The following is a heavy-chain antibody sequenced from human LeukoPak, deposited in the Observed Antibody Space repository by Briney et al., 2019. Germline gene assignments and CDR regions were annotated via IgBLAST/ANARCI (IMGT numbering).Heavy chain of an antibody. CDR2: ISSSSSYI. CDR1: GFTFSSYS. Sequence: GGSLRLSCAASGFTFSSYSMNWVRQAPGKGLGWVSSISSSSSYIYYADSAKGRFTISRDNAKNSMYLQMNSLRAEDTAVYYCASEQRGGAFDTWGQGTMVTVSS. D-gene: IGHD3-16*01. V-gene: IGHV3-21*01. J-gene: IGHJ3*02. CDR3: ASEQRGGAFDT.